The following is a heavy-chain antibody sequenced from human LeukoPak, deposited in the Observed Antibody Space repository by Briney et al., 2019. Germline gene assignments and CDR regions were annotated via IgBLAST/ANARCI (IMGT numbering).Heavy chain of an antibody. CDR3: ASEAMKIKHRITMIVVALDY. J-gene: IGHJ4*02. CDR2: IIPIFGTA. D-gene: IGHD3-22*01. Sequence: SVKVSCKASGGTFSSYAISWVRQAPGQGLEWMGRIIPIFGTANYAQKFQGRVTITTDESTSTAYMELSSLRSEDTAVYYCASEAMKIKHRITMIVVALDYWGQGTLVTVS. V-gene: IGHV1-69*05. CDR1: GGTFSSYA.